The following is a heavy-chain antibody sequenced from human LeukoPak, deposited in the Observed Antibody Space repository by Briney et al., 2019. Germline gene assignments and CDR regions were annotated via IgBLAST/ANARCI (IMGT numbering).Heavy chain of an antibody. V-gene: IGHV3-21*04. CDR3: ARAEPCSGGSCYYFDY. D-gene: IGHD2-15*01. J-gene: IGHJ4*02. CDR1: GFTFSSYS. CDR2: ISASSSYI. Sequence: GGSLRLSCAASGFTFSSYSMNWVRQAPGKGLEWVSSISASSSYIYYADSVKGRFTISRDNSKNTLYLQMNSLRAEDTAVYYCARAEPCSGGSCYYFDYWGQGTLVTVSS.